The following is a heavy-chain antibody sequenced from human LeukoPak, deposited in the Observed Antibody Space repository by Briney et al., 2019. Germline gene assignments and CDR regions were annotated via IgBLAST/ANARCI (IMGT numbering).Heavy chain of an antibody. CDR3: APVGSGGSRPGWFDP. V-gene: IGHV4-34*01. CDR1: GGSFSGYY. Sequence: SETLSHTCAVYGGSFSGYYWSWIRQPPGKGLEWIGEINHSGSTNYNPSLKSRVTISVDTSKNQFSLKLSSVTAADTAVYYCAPVGSGGSRPGWFDPWGQGTLVTVSS. J-gene: IGHJ5*02. CDR2: INHSGST. D-gene: IGHD2-15*01.